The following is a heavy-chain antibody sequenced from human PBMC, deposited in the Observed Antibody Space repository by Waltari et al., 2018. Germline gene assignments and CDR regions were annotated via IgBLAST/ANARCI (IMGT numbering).Heavy chain of an antibody. J-gene: IGHJ3*02. V-gene: IGHV3-48*03. CDR2: ITGSGRTI. Sequence: EVQVVESGGGLVQPGGSLRLSCVASGFSFRTYDMNCVRQAPGRGLEWVAYITGSGRTIYYADSVKGRFTISRDSAKNSLYLQMNSLTVEDTAVYYCAREYTSSSGDAFDIWGQGTMVIVSS. D-gene: IGHD6-6*01. CDR1: GFSFRTYD. CDR3: AREYTSSSGDAFDI.